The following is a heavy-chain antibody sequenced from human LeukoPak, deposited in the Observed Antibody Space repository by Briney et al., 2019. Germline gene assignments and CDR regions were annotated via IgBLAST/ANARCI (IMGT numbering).Heavy chain of an antibody. V-gene: IGHV3-21*01. D-gene: IGHD3-22*01. CDR2: LSSSSSFI. CDR3: ARELIYYDSSVSYAFDI. Sequence: GGSLRLSCAASGFLFNTYSMNWVRQAPGKGLEWVSSLSSSSSFIHYADSVKGRFTISRDNAKQSLYLQMNSLRVEDTAVYYCARELIYYDSSVSYAFDIWGQGTTVTVSS. CDR1: GFLFNTYS. J-gene: IGHJ3*02.